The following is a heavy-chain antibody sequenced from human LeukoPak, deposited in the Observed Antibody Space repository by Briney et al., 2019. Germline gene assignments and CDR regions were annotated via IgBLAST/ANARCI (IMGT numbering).Heavy chain of an antibody. Sequence: PSETLSLTCTVSGGSVSSISSYWGWIRQPPGKWLEWIGSIRYSGRTYYNPSLQSRVTMSVDTSKNRFSLRLSSVTAADTAVYSCARHYYDSSGLAYYFDNWGQGTLVTVSS. V-gene: IGHV4-39*01. J-gene: IGHJ4*02. CDR3: ARHYYDSSGLAYYFDN. D-gene: IGHD3-22*01. CDR1: GGSVSSISSY. CDR2: IRYSGRT.